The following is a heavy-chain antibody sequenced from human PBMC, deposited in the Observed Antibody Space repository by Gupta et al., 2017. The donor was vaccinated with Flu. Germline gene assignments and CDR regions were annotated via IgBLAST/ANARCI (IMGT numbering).Heavy chain of an antibody. D-gene: IGHD3-16*01. J-gene: IGHJ6*02. CDR3: ARGWVMITIGARLRPGPFFYYSGMDV. CDR2: IIPVFGKA. Sequence: EWMGGIIPVFGKADYAQKFQDRVTITADESSDTTFMELSSLRSEDTAMYYCARGWVMITIGARLRPGPFFYYSGMDVWGQGTTVTVSS. V-gene: IGHV1-69*01.